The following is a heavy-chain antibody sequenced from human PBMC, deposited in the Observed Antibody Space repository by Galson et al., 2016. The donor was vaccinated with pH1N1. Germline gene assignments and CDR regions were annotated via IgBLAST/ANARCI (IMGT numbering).Heavy chain of an antibody. CDR3: TRENDYGDYRADAFDI. Sequence: QSGAEVKKPGESLKISCKGSGYRFTNSWIGWVRQMPGKGLEWMGIIYLGGSLIRYRPSFQGQVTITADKSINIAYLEWSILKATDPATYYWTRENDYGDYRADAFDIGGQGTMVTVSS. CDR1: GYRFTNSW. CDR2: IYLGGSLI. V-gene: IGHV5-51*03. J-gene: IGHJ3*02. D-gene: IGHD4-17*01.